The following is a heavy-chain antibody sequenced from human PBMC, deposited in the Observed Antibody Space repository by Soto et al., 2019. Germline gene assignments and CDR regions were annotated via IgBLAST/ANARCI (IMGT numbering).Heavy chain of an antibody. CDR3: ARQGYSGYDPYYFDY. CDR2: IYYSAST. J-gene: IGHJ4*02. CDR1: GGSISSSSYY. Sequence: QLQLQESGPGLVKPSETLSLTCTVSGGSISSSSYYWGWIRQPPGKGLEWIGSIYYSASTYYNPSLKSRVTISVDTSKNQFSLKLSSVTAADTAVYYCARQGYSGYDPYYFDYWGQGTLVTVSS. D-gene: IGHD5-12*01. V-gene: IGHV4-39*01.